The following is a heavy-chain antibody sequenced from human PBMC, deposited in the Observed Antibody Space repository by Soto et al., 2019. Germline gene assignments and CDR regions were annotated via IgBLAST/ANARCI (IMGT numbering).Heavy chain of an antibody. CDR3: ARVDCSGGSCYSHWFDP. CDR2: ISAYNGNT. CDR1: GYTFTSYG. J-gene: IGHJ5*02. D-gene: IGHD2-15*01. V-gene: IGHV1-18*01. Sequence: ASVKVSCKASGYTFTSYGISWVRQAPGQGLEWMGWISAYNGNTNYVQKLQGRVTMTTDTSTSTAYMELRSLRSDDTAVYYCARVDCSGGSCYSHWFDPWGQGTLVTVSS.